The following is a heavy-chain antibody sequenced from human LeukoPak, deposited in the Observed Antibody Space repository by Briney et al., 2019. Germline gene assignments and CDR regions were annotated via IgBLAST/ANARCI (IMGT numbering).Heavy chain of an antibody. CDR1: GGSISSGGYS. CDR2: IYHSGST. Sequence: PSETLSLTCAVSGGSISSGGYSWSWIRQPPGKGLEWIGYIYHSGSTYYNPSLKSRVTISVDTSKNQFSLKLSSVTAADTAVYYCARPSLDYGGIDAFDFWGQGTLVTVSS. J-gene: IGHJ3*01. CDR3: ARPSLDYGGIDAFDF. V-gene: IGHV4-30-2*01. D-gene: IGHD4-23*01.